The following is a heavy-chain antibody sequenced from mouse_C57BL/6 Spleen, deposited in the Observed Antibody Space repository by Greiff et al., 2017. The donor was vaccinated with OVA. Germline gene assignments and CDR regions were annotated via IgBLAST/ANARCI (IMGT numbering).Heavy chain of an antibody. J-gene: IGHJ4*01. CDR2: IYPGSGST. Sequence: QVQLQQPGAELVKPGASVKMSCKASGYTFTSYWITWVKQRPGQGLEWIGDIYPGSGSTNYNQKFKSKATLTVDTSSSTAYMQLSILTSEDSAVYYGARGYGNYVEAMDDWGQGTSVTVSS. CDR3: ARGYGNYVEAMDD. CDR1: GYTFTSYW. V-gene: IGHV1-55*01. D-gene: IGHD2-10*02.